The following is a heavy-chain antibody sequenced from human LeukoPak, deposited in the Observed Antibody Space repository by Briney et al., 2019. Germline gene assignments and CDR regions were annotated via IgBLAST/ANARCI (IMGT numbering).Heavy chain of an antibody. CDR1: GGTFSSYA. J-gene: IGHJ4*02. Sequence: SVTVSCKASGGTFSSYAISWVRQAPGQGLEWMGRIIPILVIANYAQKFQGRVTITADKSTSTAYMELSSLRSEDTAVYCCARAGHYYDSNGSLDYWGQGTLVSVST. D-gene: IGHD3-22*01. CDR3: ARAGHYYDSNGSLDY. V-gene: IGHV1-69*04. CDR2: IIPILVIA.